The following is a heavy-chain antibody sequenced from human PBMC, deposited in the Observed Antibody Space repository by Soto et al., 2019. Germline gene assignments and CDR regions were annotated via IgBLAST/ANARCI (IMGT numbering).Heavy chain of an antibody. CDR1: GGSISSGDYY. CDR2: IYYSGST. CDR3: ATAGDVWSGYYLYFDY. Sequence: SETLSLTCTVSGGSISSGDYYWSWIRQPPGKGLEWIGYIYYSGSTYYNPSLKSRVTISVDTSKNQFSLKLSSVTAADTAVYYCATAGDVWSGYYLYFDYWGQGALVTVSS. V-gene: IGHV4-30-4*01. D-gene: IGHD3-3*01. J-gene: IGHJ4*02.